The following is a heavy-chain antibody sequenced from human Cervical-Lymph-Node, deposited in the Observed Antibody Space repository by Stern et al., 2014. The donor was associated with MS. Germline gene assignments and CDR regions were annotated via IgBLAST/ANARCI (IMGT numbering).Heavy chain of an antibody. CDR2: FDPEDGET. CDR3: ATDRDDFRSGYSAPTKGYGLDV. CDR1: GYTLTELS. J-gene: IGHJ6*02. Sequence: VQLVESGAEVKKPGASLKVSCKASGYTLTELSMHWVRQAPGKGLEWMGGFDPEDGETIYAQKFQGRVIMTEDTSTDTAYMELSSLRSEDTAVYYCATDRDDFRSGYSAPTKGYGLDVWGQGTTVTVTS. V-gene: IGHV1-24*01. D-gene: IGHD3-3*01.